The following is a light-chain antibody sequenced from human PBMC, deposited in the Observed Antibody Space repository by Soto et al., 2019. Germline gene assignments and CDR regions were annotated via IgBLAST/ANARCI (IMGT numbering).Light chain of an antibody. CDR2: EFT. V-gene: IGLV2-8*01. Sequence: QSVLTQPPSAAGSPAQSVTISCTGTSSDVGGYNFVSWYQQHPGKAPKLMIYEFTKRPSDIPDRFSSSKSGSTASLTVSGLQAEDEADYYCSSYAGTNNYVFGTGTKV. CDR3: SSYAGTNNYV. CDR1: SSDVGGYNF. J-gene: IGLJ1*01.